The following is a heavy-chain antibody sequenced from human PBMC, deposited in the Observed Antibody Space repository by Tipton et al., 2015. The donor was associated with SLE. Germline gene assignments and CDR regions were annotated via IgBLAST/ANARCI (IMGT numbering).Heavy chain of an antibody. CDR2: ISSSSSTI. D-gene: IGHD2-15*01. V-gene: IGHV3-48*01. Sequence: SLRISCAASGFTFSSYSMNWVRQAPGKGLEWVSYISSSSSTIYYADSVKGRFTISRENAKNSLYLQMNSLRAGYTAVYYCARDRYCSGGSCYTGWYFDLWGRGTLVTVSS. CDR1: GFTFSSYS. J-gene: IGHJ2*01. CDR3: ARDRYCSGGSCYTGWYFDL.